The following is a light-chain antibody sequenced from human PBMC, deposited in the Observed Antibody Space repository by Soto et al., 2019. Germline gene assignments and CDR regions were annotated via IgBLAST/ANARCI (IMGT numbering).Light chain of an antibody. Sequence: DIQMTQSPSSLSASMGDRVTITCRASQSISNYLNWYHQKPGKAPKLLIYSASSLQSGVPSRFSGSRSGTDFTPTISRLQPEEFATYFCQQSYTTPWTFGQGTKVEIK. CDR3: QQSYTTPWT. J-gene: IGKJ1*01. CDR2: SAS. CDR1: QSISNY. V-gene: IGKV1-39*01.